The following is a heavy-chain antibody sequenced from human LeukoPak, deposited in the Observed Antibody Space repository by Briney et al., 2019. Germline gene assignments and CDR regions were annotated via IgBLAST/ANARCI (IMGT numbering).Heavy chain of an antibody. D-gene: IGHD4-17*01. Sequence: GGSLRLSCAASGFTFSTYAMHWVRQAPGEGLEWVAIISYDGSNKYYADSVKGRFTISRDNSKNSLYLQMNGLRSDDTAVYYCARLDDYGDYWFDPWGQGTLVTVSS. CDR3: ARLDDYGDYWFDP. CDR2: ISYDGSNK. CDR1: GFTFSTYA. V-gene: IGHV3-30-3*01. J-gene: IGHJ5*02.